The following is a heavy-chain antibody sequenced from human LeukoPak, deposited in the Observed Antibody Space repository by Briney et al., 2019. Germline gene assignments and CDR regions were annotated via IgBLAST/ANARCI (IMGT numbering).Heavy chain of an antibody. CDR3: VKTTTEALDY. CDR1: GFTFSSYP. V-gene: IGHV3-64D*09. J-gene: IGHJ4*02. D-gene: IGHD4-17*01. CDR2: ISSIGGST. Sequence: GGSLRLSCSASGFTFSSYPMHWVRQAPGKGLEYVSTISSIGGSTYHADPVKGRFTISRDNSKNTLYLQMSSLRTEDTAVYFCVKTTTEALDYWGQGTLVTVSS.